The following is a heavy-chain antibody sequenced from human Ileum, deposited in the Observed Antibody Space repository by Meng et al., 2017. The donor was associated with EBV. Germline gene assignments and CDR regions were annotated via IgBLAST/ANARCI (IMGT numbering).Heavy chain of an antibody. CDR3: ARGSYYIDS. CDR1: GGSVASISGA. Sequence: LHQSGPGLLKPSQTLSLPCATHGGSVASISGAWNWLRQSPSRGLEWLGRTYYRSKWNTDYAVSVSSRITISPDTSKNQFSLQLNSVTPEDTAVYYCARGSYYIDSWGQGTLVTVSS. CDR2: TYYRSKWNT. D-gene: IGHD1-26*01. V-gene: IGHV6-1*01. J-gene: IGHJ4*02.